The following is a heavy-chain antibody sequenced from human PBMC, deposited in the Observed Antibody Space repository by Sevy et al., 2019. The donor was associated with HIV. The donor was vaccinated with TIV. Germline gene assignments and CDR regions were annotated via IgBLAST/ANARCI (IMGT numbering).Heavy chain of an antibody. CDR3: AKEWTLLSDWYGEFDY. V-gene: IGHV3-23*01. Sequence: GGSLRLSCAASGFSFTNYGMHWVRQAPGKGLEWVSGISKSGAKTYYADSVRGRFTGSRDNSKNTVYLHLNSLRAEDTAIYYCAKEWTLLSDWYGEFDYWGQGTLVTVSS. CDR1: GFSFTNYG. J-gene: IGHJ4*02. CDR2: ISKSGAKT. D-gene: IGHD6-19*01.